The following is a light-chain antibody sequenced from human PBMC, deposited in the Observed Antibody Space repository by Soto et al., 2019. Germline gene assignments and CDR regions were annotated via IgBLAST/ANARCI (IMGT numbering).Light chain of an antibody. V-gene: IGKV4-1*01. CDR1: QSVLYSSNNKNY. CDR3: QQYDSTSWT. Sequence: DIVMTQSPDSLAVSLGERATINCKSSQSVLYSSNNKNYLAWYQQKQGQPPKLLIYWASTRESGVPDRFSGSGSGTDFTLTISSLQAEDVAVYYCQQYDSTSWTFGQGTKVEIK. CDR2: WAS. J-gene: IGKJ1*01.